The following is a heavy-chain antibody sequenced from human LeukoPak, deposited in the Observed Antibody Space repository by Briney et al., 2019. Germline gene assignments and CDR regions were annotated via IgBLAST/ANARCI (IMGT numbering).Heavy chain of an antibody. CDR1: GCTFTSYG. CDR2: ISAYNGNT. D-gene: IGHD2-15*01. CDR3: ARNTCSGGSCYSDY. J-gene: IGHJ4*02. V-gene: IGHV1-18*01. Sequence: ASVKVSCKASGCTFTSYGISWVRQAPGQGLEWMGWISAYNGNTNYAQKLQGRVTMTTDTSTSTAYMELRSLRSDDTAVYYCARNTCSGGSCYSDYWGQGTLVTVSS.